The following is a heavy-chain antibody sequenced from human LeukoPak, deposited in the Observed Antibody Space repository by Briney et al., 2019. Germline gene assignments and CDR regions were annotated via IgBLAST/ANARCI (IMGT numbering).Heavy chain of an antibody. CDR2: INPNSGGT. CDR3: ARDHGSWDTAMATGYLDY. D-gene: IGHD5-18*01. J-gene: IGHJ4*02. V-gene: IGHV1-2*02. Sequence: ASVKVSCKASGYTFTGYYMHWVRQAPGQGLEWMGWINPNSGGTNYAQKFQGRVTMTRDTSTSTVYMELSSLRSEDTAVYYCARDHGSWDTAMATGYLDYWGQGTLVTVSS. CDR1: GYTFTGYY.